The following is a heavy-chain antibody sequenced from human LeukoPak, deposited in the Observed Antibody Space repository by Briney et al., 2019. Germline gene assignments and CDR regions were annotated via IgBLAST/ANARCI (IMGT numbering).Heavy chain of an antibody. CDR1: GGSISSSSYY. CDR2: IYHTGST. V-gene: IGHV4-39*07. Sequence: SETLSLTCTVSGGSISSSSYYWGWIRQPPGKGLEWIGNIYHTGSTYSNPSLKSRVTVSVDTSKNRFSLKMRSVTAADTAVYYCARDPGRIAPDWYFDLWGRGTLVTVSS. J-gene: IGHJ2*01. D-gene: IGHD6-13*01. CDR3: ARDPGRIAPDWYFDL.